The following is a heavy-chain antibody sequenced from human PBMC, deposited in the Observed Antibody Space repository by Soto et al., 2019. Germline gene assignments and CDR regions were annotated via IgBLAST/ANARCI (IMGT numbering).Heavy chain of an antibody. CDR2: IVSGGTT. CDR1: GFIVSTNY. J-gene: IGHJ6*02. Sequence: GGSLRLSCAASGFIVSTNYMTWVRQAPVKGLEWVSVIVSGGTTYYADSVKGSFTIFRDDSTNTLYLQMNNLRAEDTAVYYCLIAVAGLPYYYGMDVWGQGTTVTVSS. D-gene: IGHD6-19*01. CDR3: LIAVAGLPYYYGMDV. V-gene: IGHV3-66*01.